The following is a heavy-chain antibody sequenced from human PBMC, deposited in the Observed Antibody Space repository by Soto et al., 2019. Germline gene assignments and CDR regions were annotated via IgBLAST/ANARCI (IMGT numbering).Heavy chain of an antibody. CDR2: ISTYNGNT. CDR1: GYTFTSYG. D-gene: IGHD1-7*01. J-gene: IGHJ5*02. V-gene: IGHV1-18*01. CDR3: ARDREYNWNYNWFDP. Sequence: QVQLVQSGAEVKKPGASVKVSCKASGYTFTSYGISWVRQAPGQGLEWMGWISTYNGNTNYAKKLQGRGTMTTDTSSRTAYRELESLRSDDTAVYYCARDREYNWNYNWFDPWGQGTLVTVSS.